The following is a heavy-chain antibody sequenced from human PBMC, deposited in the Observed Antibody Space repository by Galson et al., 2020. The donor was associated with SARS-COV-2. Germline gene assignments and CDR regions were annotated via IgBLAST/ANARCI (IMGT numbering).Heavy chain of an antibody. Sequence: SETLSLTCAVSGGSISGPSYHWNWIRQPAGKGLEWIGRIYATGNTDYNPSLKSRVAISIDRSKNQFSLKLNSVTAADTAVYYCARAKKVFLFLEMAGYLDYWGQGNLVTVSS. CDR2: IYATGNT. J-gene: IGHJ4*02. CDR1: GGSISGPSYH. D-gene: IGHD3-3*01. V-gene: IGHV4-61*02. CDR3: ARAKKVFLFLEMAGYLDY.